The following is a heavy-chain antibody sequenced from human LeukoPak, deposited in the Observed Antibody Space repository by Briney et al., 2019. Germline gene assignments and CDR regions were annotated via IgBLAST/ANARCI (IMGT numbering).Heavy chain of an antibody. V-gene: IGHV3-23*01. Sequence: GGSLRLSCAASGFTSSGYAMSWVRQAPGKGLEWVSTISGSGDYTYYADSVKGRFTISRDNSKNTMYLQLNSLRAEDTAIYYCAKTYYYDSSGYSHYLAYDYWGQGTLVTVSS. CDR2: ISGSGDYT. CDR1: GFTSSGYA. D-gene: IGHD3-22*01. J-gene: IGHJ4*02. CDR3: AKTYYYDSSGYSHYLAYDY.